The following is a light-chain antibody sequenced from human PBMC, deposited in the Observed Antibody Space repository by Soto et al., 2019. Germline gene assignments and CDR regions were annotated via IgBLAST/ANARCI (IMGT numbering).Light chain of an antibody. V-gene: IGKV2-30*01. Sequence: DVVMTQSPLSLPVTLGQPASISCRSSQSPLCSDGNTYLSWFHQRPGQSPRRLIYKVSNRDSGVPDRFSGSGSGTDFTLQINRVEAEDVGVYYCMQGTHWPYTFGQGTKLEIK. CDR3: MQGTHWPYT. CDR1: QSPLCSDGNTY. CDR2: KVS. J-gene: IGKJ2*01.